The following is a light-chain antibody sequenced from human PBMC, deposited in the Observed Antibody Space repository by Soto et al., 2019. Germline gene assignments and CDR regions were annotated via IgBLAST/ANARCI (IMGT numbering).Light chain of an antibody. J-gene: IGLJ1*01. CDR3: SSYTSSSTYV. CDR1: SSDVGGYNY. CDR2: DVS. Sequence: QSALTQPASASGSPGQSITISCTGTSSDVGGYNYVSWYQQHPGKAPKLMIYDVSNRPSGVSNRFSGSKSGNTASLTISGLQAVDEADYYCSSYTSSSTYVFGTGTKLTVL. V-gene: IGLV2-14*01.